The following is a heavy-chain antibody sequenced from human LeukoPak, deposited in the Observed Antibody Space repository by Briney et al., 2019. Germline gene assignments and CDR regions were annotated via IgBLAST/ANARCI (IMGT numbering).Heavy chain of an antibody. CDR2: ISYDGSNK. CDR1: GFTFSSYG. Sequence: GRSLRLSCAASGFTFSSYGMHWVRQAPGKGLEWVAVISYDGSNKYYADSVKGRFTISRDNSKNTLYLQMNSLRAEDTAVYYCAKGDGYNGDAFDIWSQGTMVTVSS. J-gene: IGHJ3*02. V-gene: IGHV3-30*18. D-gene: IGHD5-24*01. CDR3: AKGDGYNGDAFDI.